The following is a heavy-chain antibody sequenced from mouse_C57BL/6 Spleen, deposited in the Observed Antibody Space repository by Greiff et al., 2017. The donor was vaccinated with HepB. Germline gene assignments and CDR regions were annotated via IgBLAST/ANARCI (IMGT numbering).Heavy chain of an antibody. Sequence: EVMLVESGPGLAKPSQTLSLTCSVTGYSITSDYWNWIRKFPGNKLEYVGYISYSGSTYDNPSPKSRISITRDTSKNQYYLQLNSVTTKNTDTYYCARYYSFWYFDVWGTGTTVTVSS. CDR2: ISYSGST. CDR1: GYSITSDY. D-gene: IGHD2-12*01. CDR3: ARYYSFWYFDV. V-gene: IGHV3-8*01. J-gene: IGHJ1*03.